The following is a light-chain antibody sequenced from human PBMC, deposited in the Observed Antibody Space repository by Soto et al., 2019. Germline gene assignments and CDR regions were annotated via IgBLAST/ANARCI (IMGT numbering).Light chain of an antibody. V-gene: IGKV3-20*01. CDR1: QSVSSDF. CDR3: QQYGSSRPWT. CDR2: GAS. Sequence: EIVLTQSPCTLSLSPGERATLSCRASQSVSSDFLAWYQQKPGQAPRLLIYGASSRATGIPDRFSGSGSGTDFTLTISRLEPEDFAVYYCQQYGSSRPWTFGQGTKVEIK. J-gene: IGKJ1*01.